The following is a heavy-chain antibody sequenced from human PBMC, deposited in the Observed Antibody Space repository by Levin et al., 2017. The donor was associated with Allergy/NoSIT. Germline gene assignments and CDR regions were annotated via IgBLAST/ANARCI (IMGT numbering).Heavy chain of an antibody. V-gene: IGHV4-39*07. CDR1: GASISSDSYF. Sequence: NASETLSLTCTVSGASISSDSYFWGWIRQPPGKGLEWIGNMYSGGSIYYNPSLRNRVTISVDTSRSQFSLKLYAVTAADTAVYYCAGDSLVTSGGSCPLCRDSFDIWGQGTMLTVSS. J-gene: IGHJ3*02. D-gene: IGHD2-15*01. CDR3: AGDSLVTSGGSCPLCRDSFDI. CDR2: MYSGGSI.